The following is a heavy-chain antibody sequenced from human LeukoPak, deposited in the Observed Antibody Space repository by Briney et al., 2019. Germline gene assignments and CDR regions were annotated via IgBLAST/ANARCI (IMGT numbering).Heavy chain of an antibody. CDR3: ARAVITMVRGVVYYYYGMDV. Sequence: SETLSLTCTVSGGSISSSSYYWGWIRQPPGKGLEWIGSIYYSGSTYYNPSLKSRVTISVDTSKNQFSLKLSSVTAADTAVYYCARAVITMVRGVVYYYYGMDVWGQGTTVTVSS. CDR1: GGSISSSSYY. D-gene: IGHD3-10*01. CDR2: IYYSGST. V-gene: IGHV4-39*07. J-gene: IGHJ6*02.